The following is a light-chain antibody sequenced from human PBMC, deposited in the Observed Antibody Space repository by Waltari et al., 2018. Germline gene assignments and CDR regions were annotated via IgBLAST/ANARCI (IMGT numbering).Light chain of an antibody. CDR2: DVS. V-gene: IGLV2-14*03. Sequence: QSALTQPASVSGSPGQSITISCTGTSSDVGGYNYVSWYQKHPGKAPTLLIYDVSNRPSGVSNLFSASKSGNTASLIISGLQAEDEADYYCSSYTSSTTLLLIFGGGTKLTVL. J-gene: IGLJ2*01. CDR3: SSYTSSTTLLLI. CDR1: SSDVGGYNY.